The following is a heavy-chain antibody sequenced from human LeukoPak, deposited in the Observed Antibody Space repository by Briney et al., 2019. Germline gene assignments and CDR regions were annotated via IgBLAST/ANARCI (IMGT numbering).Heavy chain of an antibody. CDR1: GFAFSSLA. CDR3: ATTIGGYNYGPSFDY. J-gene: IGHJ4*02. V-gene: IGHV3-23*01. D-gene: IGHD5-18*01. Sequence: GGSLRLSCAASGFAFSSLATGWVRQAPGKGLEWVSVISGSGGSTHYADSVKGRFTISRDNSKNTLYLQMNSLRAEDTAVYYCATTIGGYNYGPSFDYWGQGTLVTVSS. CDR2: ISGSGGST.